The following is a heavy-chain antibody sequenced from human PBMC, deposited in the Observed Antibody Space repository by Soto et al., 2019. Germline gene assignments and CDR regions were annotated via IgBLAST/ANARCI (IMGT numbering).Heavy chain of an antibody. CDR3: ARDRIAAAGQYYYYYYGMDV. J-gene: IGHJ6*02. D-gene: IGHD6-13*01. V-gene: IGHV4-59*01. CDR1: GGSISSYY. CDR2: IYYSGST. Sequence: SETLSLTCTVSGGSISSYYWSWIRQPPGKGLEWIGYIYYSGSTNYNPSLKSRVTISVGTSKNQFSLKLSSVTAADTAVYYCARDRIAAAGQYYYYYYGMDVWGQGTTVTVS.